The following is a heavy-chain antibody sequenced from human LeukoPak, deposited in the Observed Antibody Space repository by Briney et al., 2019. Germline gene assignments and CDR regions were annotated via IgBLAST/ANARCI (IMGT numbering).Heavy chain of an antibody. Sequence: GGSLRLSCAASGFNVSNNYMSWVRQAPGKGLEWVSVIYSGAYYADSVKGRFTISRDNSKNTLYLQMNSLRAEDTAVYYCAKDVRQWITGGFDYWGQGTLVTVSS. J-gene: IGHJ4*02. V-gene: IGHV3-53*01. D-gene: IGHD1-20*01. CDR3: AKDVRQWITGGFDY. CDR1: GFNVSNNY. CDR2: IYSGA.